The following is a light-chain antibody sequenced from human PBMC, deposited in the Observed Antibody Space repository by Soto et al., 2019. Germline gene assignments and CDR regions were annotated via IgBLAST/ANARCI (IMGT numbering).Light chain of an antibody. Sequence: EIVLTQSPGTLSLSPGERATLSCTASQSVAGNFLAWYQQRPGQAPRLLISAASSRATAIPNRFSGSGSGTESTLTISRLEPDDSAVYFCQQYGNSPLTFGPGTKLNIK. V-gene: IGKV3-20*01. CDR1: QSVAGNF. CDR3: QQYGNSPLT. J-gene: IGKJ3*01. CDR2: AAS.